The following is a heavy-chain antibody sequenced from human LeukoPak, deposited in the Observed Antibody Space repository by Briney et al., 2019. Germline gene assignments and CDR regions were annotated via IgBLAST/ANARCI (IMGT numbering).Heavy chain of an antibody. V-gene: IGHV3-30*18. CDR3: AKDLWQWLPTGDYFDY. Sequence: PGGSLRLSCAASGFTFSSYGMHWVRQAPGKGLEWVAVISYDGSNKYYADSVKGRFTISRDNSKNTLYLQMNSLRAEDTAVYYCAKDLWQWLPTGDYFDYWGQGTLVTVSS. CDR1: GFTFSSYG. D-gene: IGHD6-19*01. J-gene: IGHJ4*02. CDR2: ISYDGSNK.